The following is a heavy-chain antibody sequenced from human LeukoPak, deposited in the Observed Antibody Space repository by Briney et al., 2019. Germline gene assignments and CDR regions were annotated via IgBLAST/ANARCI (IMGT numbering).Heavy chain of an antibody. CDR1: GFIFSNYV. D-gene: IGHD3-16*01. CDR3: GKGLGIMASRPHQ. Sequence: GGSLRLSCSASGFIFSNYVMHWVRQTPGKGLEYVSVISSNGGSTFYADSVKGRFTISRDNSKNTLYLQMSSLRAEDTAVYYCGKGLGIMASRPHQGGQGTLVTVSS. V-gene: IGHV3-64D*09. CDR2: ISSNGGST. J-gene: IGHJ4*02.